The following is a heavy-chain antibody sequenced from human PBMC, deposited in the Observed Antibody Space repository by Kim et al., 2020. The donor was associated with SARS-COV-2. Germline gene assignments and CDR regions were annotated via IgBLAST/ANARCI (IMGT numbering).Heavy chain of an antibody. CDR1: GGSFSGYY. CDR3: AKDYYGSGSYGY. CDR2: INHNGST. J-gene: IGHJ4*02. D-gene: IGHD3-10*01. V-gene: IGHV4-34*01. Sequence: SETLSLTCAVYGGSFSGYYWSWIRQPPGKGLEWIGEINHNGSTNYNPSLKSRVTISVDTSKNQFSLKLSSVTAADTAVYYCAKDYYGSGSYGYWGQGTLVTFSS.